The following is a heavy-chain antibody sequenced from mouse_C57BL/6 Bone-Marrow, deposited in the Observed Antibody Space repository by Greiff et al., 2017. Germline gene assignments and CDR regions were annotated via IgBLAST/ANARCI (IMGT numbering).Heavy chain of an antibody. Sequence: QVQLQQPGAELVKPGASVKLSCKASGYTFTSYWMQWVKQRPGQGLEWIGEIEPSDSYTHSNQKFKGKATLTVDKSSRTAYLLLSSLTSEDSAVYYCARDYGSSYGYWCQGTTLTVSS. CDR2: IEPSDSYT. CDR1: GYTFTSYW. V-gene: IGHV1-50*01. J-gene: IGHJ2*01. D-gene: IGHD1-1*01. CDR3: ARDYGSSYGY.